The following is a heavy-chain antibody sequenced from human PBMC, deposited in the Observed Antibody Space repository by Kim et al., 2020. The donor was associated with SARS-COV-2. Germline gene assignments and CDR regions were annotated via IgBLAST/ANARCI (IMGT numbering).Heavy chain of an antibody. CDR3: ARGLVDYGDSRGMDV. J-gene: IGHJ6*02. V-gene: IGHV4-34*01. Sequence: PSLTSPVTISVDQSKNQFSLKLSSVTAADTAVYYCARGLVDYGDSRGMDVWGQGTTVTVSS. D-gene: IGHD4-17*01.